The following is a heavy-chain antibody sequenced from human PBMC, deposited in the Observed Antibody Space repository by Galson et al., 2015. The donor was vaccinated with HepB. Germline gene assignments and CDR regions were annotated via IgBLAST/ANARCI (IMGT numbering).Heavy chain of an antibody. CDR3: ARERVVTAKGGAFDI. D-gene: IGHD2-21*02. V-gene: IGHV1-69*10. CDR1: GGTFSSYA. J-gene: IGHJ3*02. Sequence: SVKVSCKASGGTFSSYAISWVRQAPGQGLEWMGGIIPIFGIANYAQKFQGRVTITADKSTSTAYMELSSLRSEDTAVYYCARERVVTAKGGAFDIWGQGTMVTVSS. CDR2: IIPIFGIA.